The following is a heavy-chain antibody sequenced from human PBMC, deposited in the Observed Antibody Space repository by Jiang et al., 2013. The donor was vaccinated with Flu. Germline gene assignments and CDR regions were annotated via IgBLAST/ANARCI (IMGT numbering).Heavy chain of an antibody. Sequence: VQLLESGGGLVQPGRSLRLSCTGSGFTFGGYAVTWVRQAPGKGLEWVGFIRTKNYGGTTEYAASVKGRFTISRDDSKSIAYLQMNSLKTEDTAVYYCARDSPDLDIWGQGTMVTVSS. V-gene: IGHV3-49*04. CDR2: IRTKNYGGTT. CDR3: ARDSPDLDI. CDR1: GFTFGGYA. J-gene: IGHJ3*02.